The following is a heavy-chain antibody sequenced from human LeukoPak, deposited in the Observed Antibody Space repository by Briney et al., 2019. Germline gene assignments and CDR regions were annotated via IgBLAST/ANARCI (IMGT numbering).Heavy chain of an antibody. CDR3: ARSGYYDFWSGYYPLDY. CDR1: GYTFTGYY. D-gene: IGHD3-3*01. V-gene: IGHV1-2*02. CDR2: INPNSGGT. J-gene: IGHJ4*02. Sequence: ASVKVSCKASGYTFTGYYMHWVRQAPGQGLEWMGWINPNSGGTSYAQKFQGRVTMTRDTSISTAYMELSRLRSDDTAVYYCARSGYYDFWSGYYPLDYWGQGTLVTVSS.